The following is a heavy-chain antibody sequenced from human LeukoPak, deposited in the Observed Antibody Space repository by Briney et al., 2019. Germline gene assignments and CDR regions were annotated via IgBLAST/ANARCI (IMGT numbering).Heavy chain of an antibody. V-gene: IGHV1-69*10. CDR3: ARVRGGGPDAFDI. CDR1: GGTFSSYA. CDR2: IIPIFGIA. D-gene: IGHD2-15*01. Sequence: SVKVSCKASGGTFSSYAISWGRQAPGQGLGWRGGIIPIFGIANYAQKFQGRVTITADKSTSTAYMELSSLRSEDTAVYYCARVRGGGPDAFDIWGQGTMVTVSS. J-gene: IGHJ3*02.